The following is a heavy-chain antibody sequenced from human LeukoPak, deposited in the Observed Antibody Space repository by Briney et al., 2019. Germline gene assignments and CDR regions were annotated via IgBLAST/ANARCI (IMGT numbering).Heavy chain of an antibody. D-gene: IGHD2-21*01. CDR2: ISYDGSDK. J-gene: IGHJ4*02. V-gene: IGHV3-30*03. Sequence: PGGSLRLSCAASGSSFSTHAMHWVRRAPGKGLEWVGVISYDGSDKYYVDSVKGRFTISRDNSKNTLYLQMNSLRAEDTAVYYCAGAIGYFDYWGQGTLVTVSS. CDR1: GSSFSTHA. CDR3: AGAIGYFDY.